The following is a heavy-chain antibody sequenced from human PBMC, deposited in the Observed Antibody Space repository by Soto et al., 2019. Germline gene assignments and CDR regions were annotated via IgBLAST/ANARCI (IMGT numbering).Heavy chain of an antibody. Sequence: EVKLLESGGGLVQPGGSLRLSCGVSGFTVTSNGVSWVRQAPGKGLEWVSAISPNGQGIWYADSVKGRFTISRDISRNTVFLQMDSLRVEDTAIYFCARSSGAPVGGNGALDIWGQGTMVTVSS. CDR1: GFTVTSNG. J-gene: IGHJ3*02. CDR3: ARSSGAPVGGNGALDI. CDR2: ISPNGQGI. D-gene: IGHD6-19*01. V-gene: IGHV3-23*01.